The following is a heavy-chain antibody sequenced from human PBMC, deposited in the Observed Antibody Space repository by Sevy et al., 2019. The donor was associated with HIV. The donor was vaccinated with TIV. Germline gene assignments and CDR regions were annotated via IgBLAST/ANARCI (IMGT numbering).Heavy chain of an antibody. Sequence: GESLKISCAASGFTFSSYSMNWVRQAPGKGLEWVSYISSSSSTIYYADSVKGRFTISRDNAKNSLYLQMNSLRDEDTAVYYCAREGSIAVAGSPLHWFDAWGQGTLVTVSS. D-gene: IGHD6-19*01. CDR3: AREGSIAVAGSPLHWFDA. J-gene: IGHJ5*02. V-gene: IGHV3-48*02. CDR2: ISSSSSTI. CDR1: GFTFSSYS.